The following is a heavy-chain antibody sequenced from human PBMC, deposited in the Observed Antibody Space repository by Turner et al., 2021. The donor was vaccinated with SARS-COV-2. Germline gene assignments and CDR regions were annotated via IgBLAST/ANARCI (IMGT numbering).Heavy chain of an antibody. J-gene: IGHJ5*02. CDR1: GFTFSSYT. CDR3: ARGTYYYDSSVYSGTNWFDP. D-gene: IGHD3-22*01. CDR2: ISSSSSYI. V-gene: IGHV3-21*01. Sequence: VIRGGSLRLSCAASGFTFSSYTMYWVRQAPGKGPEWVSSISSSSSYIYYADSVKGRFTISRDNAKNSLYLQMNSLRAEDTAVYYCARGTYYYDSSVYSGTNWFDPWGQGTLVTVSS.